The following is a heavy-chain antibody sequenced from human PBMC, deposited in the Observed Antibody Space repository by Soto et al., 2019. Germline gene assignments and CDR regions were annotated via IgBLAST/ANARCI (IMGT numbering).Heavy chain of an antibody. CDR3: ATLPPRIVVVVLPIPS. CDR2: INHSGST. J-gene: IGHJ4*02. V-gene: IGHV4-34*01. Sequence: SETLSLTCAVYGGSFSGYYRTWIRQPPGTGLEWIGEINHSGSTNYNPSLKCRVTTSIDRSKNQFSLKLSSVTAADTAVYYCATLPPRIVVVVLPIPSWGQGTLVTVSS. CDR1: GGSFSGYY. D-gene: IGHD2-15*01.